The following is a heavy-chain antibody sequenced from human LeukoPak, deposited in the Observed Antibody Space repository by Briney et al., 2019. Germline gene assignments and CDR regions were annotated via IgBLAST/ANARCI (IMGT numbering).Heavy chain of an antibody. Sequence: GGSLRLSCAASGFTFSNYGMHWVRQAPGKGLEWVAVISYDGSNEYYADSVKGRFTISRDTSRNTLYLQMNSLRAEDTALYYCARKFLTGRLIDYWGQGTLVAVSS. CDR3: ARKFLTGRLIDY. J-gene: IGHJ4*02. V-gene: IGHV3-30*03. CDR2: ISYDGSNE. D-gene: IGHD7-27*01. CDR1: GFTFSNYG.